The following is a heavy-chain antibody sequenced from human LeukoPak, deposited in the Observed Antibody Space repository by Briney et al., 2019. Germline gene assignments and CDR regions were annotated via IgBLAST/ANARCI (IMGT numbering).Heavy chain of an antibody. J-gene: IGHJ3*02. CDR2: INHSGNT. V-gene: IGHV4-39*07. CDR1: GGSISSSSHY. Sequence: SETLSLTCTVSGGSISSSSHYWAWIRQPPGKGLEWIGEINHSGNTNYNPSLKSRVTILVDTSKNQFSLKLNSVTAADTAVYYCASPIYGDYTENGFDIWGQGTMVTVSS. CDR3: ASPIYGDYTENGFDI. D-gene: IGHD4-17*01.